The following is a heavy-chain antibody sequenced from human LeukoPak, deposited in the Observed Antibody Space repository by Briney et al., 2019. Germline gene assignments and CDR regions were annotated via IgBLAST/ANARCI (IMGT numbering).Heavy chain of an antibody. D-gene: IGHD2-21*02. CDR2: INHSGYT. Sequence: PSETLSPTCAVSGVSFYDYYWSWVRQTPGKGLEWIGEINHSGYTNDSPSLKSRVTLSIDTSRKQFSLNLRSVTVADAGIYYCTRMTAGHDYWGQGTLVTVSS. V-gene: IGHV4-34*01. J-gene: IGHJ4*02. CDR1: GVSFYDYY. CDR3: TRMTAGHDY.